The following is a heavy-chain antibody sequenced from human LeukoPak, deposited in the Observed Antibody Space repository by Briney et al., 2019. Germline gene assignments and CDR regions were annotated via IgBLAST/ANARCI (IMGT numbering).Heavy chain of an antibody. CDR3: ARHHLLQLWFGELENWFDP. J-gene: IGHJ5*02. CDR1: GGSISGYY. Sequence: SETLSLTCTVSGGSISGYYWSWIRQPPGKGLEWIGYIYYSGSTNYNPSLKSRVTIAVDTSKNQFSLKLSSVTAADTAVYYCARHHLLQLWFGELENWFDPWGQGTLVTVSS. D-gene: IGHD3-10*01. CDR2: IYYSGST. V-gene: IGHV4-59*08.